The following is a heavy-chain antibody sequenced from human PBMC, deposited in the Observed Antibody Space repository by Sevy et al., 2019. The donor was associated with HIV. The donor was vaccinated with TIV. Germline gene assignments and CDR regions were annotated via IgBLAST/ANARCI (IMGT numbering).Heavy chain of an antibody. J-gene: IGHJ4*02. CDR3: AGEGFLEWLLDY. CDR2: IYTSGRT. V-gene: IGHV4-4*07. Sequence: SETLSLTCTVSGGSISSYYWSWIRQSAGKGLEWIGRIYTSGRTNYNPSLKSRVVMSVDTSKNQFSLKLSSVTAADTAVYYCAGEGFLEWLLDYWGQGTLVTVSS. CDR1: GGSISSYY. D-gene: IGHD3-3*01.